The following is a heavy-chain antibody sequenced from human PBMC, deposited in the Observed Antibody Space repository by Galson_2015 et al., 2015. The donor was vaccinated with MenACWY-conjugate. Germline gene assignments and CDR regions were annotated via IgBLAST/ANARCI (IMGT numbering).Heavy chain of an antibody. CDR3: AREGPVVITGVRYYYYGMDV. Sequence: SLRLSCAASGFTFSSYWMSWVRQAPGKGLEWVANIKQDGSEKYYVDSVKGRFTISRDNAKNSLYQQMNSLRAEDTAVYYCAREGPVVITGVRYYYYGMDVWGQGTTVTVSS. J-gene: IGHJ6*02. D-gene: IGHD3-22*01. CDR2: IKQDGSEK. V-gene: IGHV3-7*03. CDR1: GFTFSSYW.